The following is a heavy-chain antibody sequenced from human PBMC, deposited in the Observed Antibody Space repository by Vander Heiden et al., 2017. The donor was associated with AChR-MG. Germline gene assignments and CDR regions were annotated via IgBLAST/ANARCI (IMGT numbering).Heavy chain of an antibody. CDR3: ATYSSSWPSTSLYWYYDL. J-gene: IGHJ2*01. Sequence: QVQLEQSGAEVKKPGSSVKISCKASGGTFSSYALGWVRQAPGQGLEWMGGIIPTFGTPNYAQKFQDRVTITADVATNMVFLELSSLAFEDSAVYYCATYSSSWPSTSLYWYYDLWGRGTLVTVSS. CDR1: GGTFSSYA. V-gene: IGHV1-69*01. CDR2: IIPTFGTP. D-gene: IGHD6-13*01.